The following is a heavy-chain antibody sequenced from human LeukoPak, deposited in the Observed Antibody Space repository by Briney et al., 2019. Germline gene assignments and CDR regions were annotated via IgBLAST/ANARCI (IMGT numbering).Heavy chain of an antibody. D-gene: IGHD5-24*01. CDR3: ARGEEKATITGLDS. V-gene: IGHV3-21*01. CDR1: GFTFSSYG. Sequence: TGRSLRLSCAASGFTFSSYGMHWVRQAPGKGLEWVSAITSSSSYIYYAASVKGRFTISRDNAENSLYLQMNGLRAEDTAVYFCARGEEKATITGLDSWGQGTLVTVSS. J-gene: IGHJ4*02. CDR2: ITSSSSYI.